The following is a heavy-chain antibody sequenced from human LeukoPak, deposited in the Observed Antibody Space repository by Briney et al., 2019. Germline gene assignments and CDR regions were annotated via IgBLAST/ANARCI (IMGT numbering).Heavy chain of an antibody. V-gene: IGHV4-4*07. Sequence: PSETLSLTCTVSGGSISSYYWSWIRQPAGKGLEWIGRIYTSGSTNYNPSLKSRVTMSVDTSKNQFSLKLSSVTAADTAVYYCARDAHSGSYYHYFDYWGQGTLVTVSP. CDR2: IYTSGST. CDR3: ARDAHSGSYYHYFDY. CDR1: GGSISSYY. J-gene: IGHJ4*02. D-gene: IGHD1-26*01.